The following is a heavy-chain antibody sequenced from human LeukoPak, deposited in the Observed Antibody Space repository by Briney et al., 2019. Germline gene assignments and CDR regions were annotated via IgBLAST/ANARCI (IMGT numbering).Heavy chain of an antibody. V-gene: IGHV4-39*07. CDR2: LSYSGTS. CDR3: ARMGVVPAAPYYYYYMDV. CDR1: GASISSSDNY. J-gene: IGHJ6*03. D-gene: IGHD2-2*01. Sequence: SETLSLTCTVSGASISSSDNYWGWIRQPPGKTLEWIGSLSYSGTSNYNPSLKSRAAMSLDMSKNQFSLRLSSVTAADTAVYYCARMGVVPAAPYYYYYMDVWGKGTTVTVSS.